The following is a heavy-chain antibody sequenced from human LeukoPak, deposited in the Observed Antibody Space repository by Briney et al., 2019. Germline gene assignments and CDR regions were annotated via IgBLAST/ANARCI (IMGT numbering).Heavy chain of an antibody. CDR1: GFTFSSYW. D-gene: IGHD3-3*01. CDR3: ARDIYDFWSGYCDY. J-gene: IGHJ4*02. CDR2: IEQDGSEK. Sequence: PGGSLRLSCAASGFTFSSYWMSWVRQAPGKGLEWVANIEQDGSEKYYVDSVKGRFTISRDNAKNSLYLQMNSLRAEDTAVYYCARDIYDFWSGYCDYWGQGTLVTVSS. V-gene: IGHV3-7*01.